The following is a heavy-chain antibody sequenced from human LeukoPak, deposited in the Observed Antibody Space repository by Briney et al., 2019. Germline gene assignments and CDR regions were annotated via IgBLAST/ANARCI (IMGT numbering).Heavy chain of an antibody. CDR3: ARGGGYTPYYFDY. Sequence: APETLSLTCTVSGGSISSGDYYWSWIRQPPGKGLEWIGYIYYSGSTYYNPSLKSRVTISVDTSKNQFSLKLSSVTAADTAVYYCARGGGYTPYYFDYWGQGTLVTVSS. CDR1: GGSISSGDYY. V-gene: IGHV4-30-4*01. J-gene: IGHJ4*02. D-gene: IGHD5-12*01. CDR2: IYYSGST.